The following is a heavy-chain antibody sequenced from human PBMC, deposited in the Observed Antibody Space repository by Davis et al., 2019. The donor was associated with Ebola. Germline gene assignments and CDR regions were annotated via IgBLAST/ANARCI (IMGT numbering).Heavy chain of an antibody. D-gene: IGHD3-10*01. V-gene: IGHV4-4*02. CDR2: IYHSGST. CDR3: ARGPITMVRGNWGMDV. CDR1: GGSISSSNW. J-gene: IGHJ6*02. Sequence: MPSETLSLTCTVSGGSISSSNWWSWVRQPPGKGLEWIGEIYHSGSTNYNPSLKSRVTISVDTSKNQFSLKLSSVTAADTAVYYCARGPITMVRGNWGMDVWGQGTTVTVSS.